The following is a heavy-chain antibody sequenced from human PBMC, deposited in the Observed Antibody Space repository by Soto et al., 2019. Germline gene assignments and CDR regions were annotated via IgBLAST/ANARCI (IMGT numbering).Heavy chain of an antibody. D-gene: IGHD4-17*01. CDR2: INTRGATT. Sequence: QVQLVQSGAEVRKPGASVRLSCKASGYTFNKFYLHWVRQAPGQGLEWMGIINTRGATTAYAQNFRGRLTVTRDTSMSTLYMELSDLRSDDTAVYYCARGPDDSDVPRWDYWGQGTRVTVSS. CDR3: ARGPDDSDVPRWDY. J-gene: IGHJ4*02. CDR1: GYTFNKFY. V-gene: IGHV1-46*02.